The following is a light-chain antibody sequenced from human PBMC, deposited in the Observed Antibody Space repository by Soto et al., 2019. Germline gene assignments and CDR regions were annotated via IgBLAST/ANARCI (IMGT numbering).Light chain of an antibody. V-gene: IGKV3-20*01. CDR1: QSVSSNY. J-gene: IGKJ5*01. CDR2: GAS. CDR3: QQYGSSPRMT. Sequence: EIVLTQSPGTLSLSPGERATLSCRASQSVSSNYLAWYRQKPGQAPRLVMYGASRRAPGIPDRFSGSWCGTGFTLTSTRLETEDFAVYYCQQYGSSPRMTFGQGTRLEIK.